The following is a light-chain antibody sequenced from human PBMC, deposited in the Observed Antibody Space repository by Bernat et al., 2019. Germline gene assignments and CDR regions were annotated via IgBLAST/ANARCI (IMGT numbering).Light chain of an antibody. CDR3: AAWDDSLNGPV. J-gene: IGLJ3*02. V-gene: IGLV1-44*01. CDR2: SNN. CDR1: SSNIGSNT. Sequence: QSVLTQPPSASGTPGQKVTISCSGGSSNIGSNTVNWYQQFPGTAPKFLIYSNNQRPSGVPDRFSGSKSGTSASLAISGLQSEDEADYYCAAWDDSLNGPVFGGGTKRTVL.